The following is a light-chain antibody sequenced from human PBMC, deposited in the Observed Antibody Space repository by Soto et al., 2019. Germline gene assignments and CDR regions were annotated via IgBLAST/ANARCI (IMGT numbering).Light chain of an antibody. Sequence: QSALTQPASVSGSPGQSITIPCTGTSSDVDGYNYVSWYQYHPGKAPKLMIYDVNNRPSGVSNRFSGSKSGNTASLTISGLQAEDEADYYCSSFTISRNTVIFGGGTKLTVL. V-gene: IGLV2-14*01. CDR1: SSDVDGYNY. J-gene: IGLJ2*01. CDR3: SSFTISRNTVI. CDR2: DVN.